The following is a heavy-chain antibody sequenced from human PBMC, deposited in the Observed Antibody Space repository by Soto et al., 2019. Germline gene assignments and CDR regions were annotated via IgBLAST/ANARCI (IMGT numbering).Heavy chain of an antibody. V-gene: IGHV3-13*01. CDR2: IGTAGDT. CDR1: GFTFSSYD. CDR3: AREGGGITKAFDI. D-gene: IGHD3-10*01. Sequence: GGSLRLSCAASGFTFSSYDMHWVRQATGKGLEWGSAIGTAGDTYYPGSVKGRFTISRENAKNSLYLQMNSLRAGDTAVYYCAREGGGITKAFDIWGQGTMVTVSS. J-gene: IGHJ3*02.